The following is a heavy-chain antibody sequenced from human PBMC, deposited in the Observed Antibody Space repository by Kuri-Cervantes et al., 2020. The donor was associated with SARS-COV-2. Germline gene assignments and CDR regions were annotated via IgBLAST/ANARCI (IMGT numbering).Heavy chain of an antibody. CDR3: ARGLGGWSEGHAFYI. D-gene: IGHD6-19*01. CDR2: INHSGST. J-gene: IGHJ3*02. V-gene: IGHV4-34*01. CDR1: GGSFSGYY. Sequence: ESLKISCAVYGGSFSGYYWSWIRQPPGKGLEWIGEINHSGSTNYNPSLKSRVTISVDTSKNQFSLKLSSVTAADTAVYYCARGLGGWSEGHAFYIWGQGTMVTVSS.